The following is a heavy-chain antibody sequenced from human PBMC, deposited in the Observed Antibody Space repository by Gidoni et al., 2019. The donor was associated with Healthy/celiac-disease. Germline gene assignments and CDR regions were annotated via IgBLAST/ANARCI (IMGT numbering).Heavy chain of an antibody. CDR2: INPNSGGT. D-gene: IGHD6-19*01. CDR1: GYTFTGYY. Sequence: QVQLVQSGAEVKKPGASVKVSCKASGYTFTGYYLHWVRQAPGQGLEWMGWINPNSGGTNYAQKCQGWVTMTRDTSISTAYMELSRLRSDDTAVYYCARGYSSGWYLLSWGQGTLVTVSS. J-gene: IGHJ5*02. V-gene: IGHV1-2*04. CDR3: ARGYSSGWYLLS.